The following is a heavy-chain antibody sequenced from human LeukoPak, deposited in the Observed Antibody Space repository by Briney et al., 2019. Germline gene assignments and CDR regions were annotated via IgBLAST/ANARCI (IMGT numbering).Heavy chain of an antibody. Sequence: PGGSLGLSCAVSGFTFRSYSMNWVRQAPGKGLEWVSYISSSSTTIYYADSVKGRFTVSRDNAKNSLYLQMNNLKVEDTAVYYCARAMTTEANDYWGQGTLVTVSS. D-gene: IGHD4-11*01. J-gene: IGHJ4*02. CDR2: ISSSSTTI. CDR1: GFTFRSYS. CDR3: ARAMTTEANDY. V-gene: IGHV3-48*01.